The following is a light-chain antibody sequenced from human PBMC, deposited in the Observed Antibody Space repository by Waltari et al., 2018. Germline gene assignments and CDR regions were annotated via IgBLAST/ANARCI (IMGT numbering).Light chain of an antibody. Sequence: QSVLNQPPSAAGTHGHRVNSPCSSTRFNAGTHYVSWYQHLPGTALKLLISKNNQRPSGVPDRFSGSKSGTSASLAISGLRSEDEADYYCATWDARLSGRVFGGGTKLTVL. CDR3: ATWDARLSGRV. J-gene: IGLJ3*02. CDR2: KNN. V-gene: IGLV1-47*01. CDR1: RFNAGTHY.